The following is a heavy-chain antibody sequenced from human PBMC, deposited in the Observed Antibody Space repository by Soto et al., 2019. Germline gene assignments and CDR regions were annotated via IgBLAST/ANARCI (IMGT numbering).Heavy chain of an antibody. CDR1: GGSISSGDYY. CDR2: IYYSGST. V-gene: IGHV4-30-4*01. D-gene: IGHD2-2*02. CDR3: ARRTTYCSSTSCYINAFDI. J-gene: IGHJ3*02. Sequence: SETLSLTCTVSGGSISSGDYYWSWIRQPPGKGLEWIGYIYYSGSTYYNPSLKSRVTISVDTSKNQFSLKLSSVTAADTAVYYCARRTTYCSSTSCYINAFDIWGQGTMVTVSS.